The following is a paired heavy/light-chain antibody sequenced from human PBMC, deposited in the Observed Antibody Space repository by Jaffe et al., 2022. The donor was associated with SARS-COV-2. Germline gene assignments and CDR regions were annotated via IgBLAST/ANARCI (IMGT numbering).Heavy chain of an antibody. CDR1: GGSIDTYY. V-gene: IGHV4-59*01. CDR2: VYHSGNA. D-gene: IGHD2-2*01. CDR3: AANLHFTSSSYYFDN. Sequence: QVHLQESGPGLVKPSETLSLTCTVSGGSIDTYYWNWIRQSPDKGLEWIGYVYHSGNAKYNPTLQNRLTISVDRSRNQFYLKLRSVTAADTAVYYCAANLHFTSSSYYFDNWGQGALVTVSS. J-gene: IGHJ4*02.
Light chain of an antibody. CDR2: KAS. V-gene: IGKV1-5*03. Sequence: DIQMTQSPSTLSASVGDRVTLTCRASQSIITYLAWYQQRPGQVPKLLIYKASTLESGVPSRFSGSGSGTEFTFTISSLQPEDFATYYCQQYNEFPLTFGGGTKVDI. CDR3: QQYNEFPLT. CDR1: QSIITY. J-gene: IGKJ4*01.